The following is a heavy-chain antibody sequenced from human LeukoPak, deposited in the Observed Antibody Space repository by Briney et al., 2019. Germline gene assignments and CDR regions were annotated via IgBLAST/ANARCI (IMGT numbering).Heavy chain of an antibody. D-gene: IGHD2-2*01. CDR1: GGSFSGYY. V-gene: IGHV4-34*01. CDR3: ARGRGSSLDY. J-gene: IGHJ4*02. Sequence: SETLSLTCAVYGGSFSGYYWSWIRQPPGKGLEWIGEINHSGSTNYNPSLKSRVTISVDTSKNQFSLKLSSVTAADTAVYYCARGRGSSLDYWGQGTLATVSS. CDR2: INHSGST.